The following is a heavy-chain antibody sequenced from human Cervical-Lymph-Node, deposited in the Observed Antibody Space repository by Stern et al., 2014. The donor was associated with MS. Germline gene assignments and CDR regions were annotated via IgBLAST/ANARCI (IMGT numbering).Heavy chain of an antibody. CDR1: GYTFTNYY. CDR3: ARDQGTMDWFDP. Sequence: QVQLVQSGAEVKKPGASVLISCKASGYTFTNYYIHWVRQAPGKGLEWMGIINPNGGGTDYIQKFQGRITMTKDTSTSTVFMELSSLTSEDTAVYYCARDQGTMDWFDPWGQGTLVTVSS. J-gene: IGHJ5*02. CDR2: INPNGGGT. V-gene: IGHV1-46*01. D-gene: IGHD4/OR15-4a*01.